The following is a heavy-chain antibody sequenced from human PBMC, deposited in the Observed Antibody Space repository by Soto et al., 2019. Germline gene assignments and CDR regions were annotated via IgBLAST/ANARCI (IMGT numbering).Heavy chain of an antibody. V-gene: IGHV1-69*02. CDR2: IIPMIGVA. D-gene: IGHD3-10*01. J-gene: IGHJ4*02. CDR3: ARGDGGSGGDSGFDF. Sequence: QVQLVQSGAEVKKPGSSVKVSCKVSGGTFSSYTFTWVRQAPGQGPEWVGRIIPMIGVANYAQKFKGRVTITADKSTSTAYVELSSLRADDTAVYYCARGDGGSGGDSGFDFWGQGTLVTVSS. CDR1: GGTFSSYT.